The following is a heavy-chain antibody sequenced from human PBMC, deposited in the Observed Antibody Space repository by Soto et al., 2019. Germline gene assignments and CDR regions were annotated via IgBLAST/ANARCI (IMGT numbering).Heavy chain of an antibody. Sequence: PSETLSLNCTVSGGSISSYYWSWIRQPPGKGLEWIGYIYYSGSTYYNPSLKSRVTISVDTSKNQFSLKLSSVTAADTAVYYCARSIFPCGQGTLVTVSS. D-gene: IGHD6-6*01. CDR1: GGSISSYY. V-gene: IGHV4-59*12. J-gene: IGHJ5*02. CDR2: IYYSGST. CDR3: ARSIFP.